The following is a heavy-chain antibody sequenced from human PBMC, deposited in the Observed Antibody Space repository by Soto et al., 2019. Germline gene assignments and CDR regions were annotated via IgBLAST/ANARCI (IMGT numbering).Heavy chain of an antibody. Sequence: QVQLVQSGAEVKKPGASVKVSCKASGYSFTSYGISWVRQAPGQGLEWMGWISAYNGNTNYAQKLQGRVTMTTDTSTNIAYMELRSLRSDDTAVYDCARVTIFRGYNWFDPWGQGTLVTVSS. CDR2: ISAYNGNT. D-gene: IGHD3-10*01. J-gene: IGHJ5*02. V-gene: IGHV1-18*01. CDR3: ARVTIFRGYNWFDP. CDR1: GYSFTSYG.